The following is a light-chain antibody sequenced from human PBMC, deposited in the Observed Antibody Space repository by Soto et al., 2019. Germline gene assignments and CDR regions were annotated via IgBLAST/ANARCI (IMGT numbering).Light chain of an antibody. CDR3: LLYYGGAQVL. J-gene: IGLJ2*01. CDR1: AGAVTSAYY. CDR2: STS. V-gene: IGLV7-43*01. Sequence: QAVVTQEPSLTVSPGGTVTLTCASSAGAVTSAYYTNWLQQKPGQAPRALIYSTSEKHCWTPARFSGSLLGGKAALTLSAAQPEDEADYYCLLYYGGAQVLFGGGTKLTVL.